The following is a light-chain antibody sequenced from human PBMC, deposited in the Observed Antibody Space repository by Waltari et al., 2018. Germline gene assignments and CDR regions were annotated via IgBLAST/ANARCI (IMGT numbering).Light chain of an antibody. CDR1: QGISSW. Sequence: DIQMTQSPSSVSASVGDRVTITCRASQGISSWLAWYQQKPGKAPKLLIYAASSLQSGGPTRFRRSGSGNEFNLTIKRLAAGDFSTYYCQQANRFLLTFGGGTKVEIQ. CDR3: QQANRFLLT. V-gene: IGKV1-12*01. CDR2: AAS. J-gene: IGKJ4*01.